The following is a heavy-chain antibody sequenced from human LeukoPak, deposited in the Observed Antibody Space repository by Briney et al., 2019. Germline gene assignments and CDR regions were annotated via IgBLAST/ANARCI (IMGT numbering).Heavy chain of an antibody. CDR2: IYHSGST. Sequence: SETLSLTCTVSGGSISSGGYYWSWIRQPPGKGLEWIGYIYHSGSTYYNPSLKSRVTISVDRSKNQFSLKLSSVTAADTAVYYCARDARYYDYVWGSYRDDAFDIWGQGTMVTVSS. J-gene: IGHJ3*02. V-gene: IGHV4-30-2*01. CDR3: ARDARYYDYVWGSYRDDAFDI. CDR1: GGSISSGGYY. D-gene: IGHD3-16*01.